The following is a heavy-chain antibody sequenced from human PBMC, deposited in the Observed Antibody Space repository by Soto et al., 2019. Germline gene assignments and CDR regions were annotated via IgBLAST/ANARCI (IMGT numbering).Heavy chain of an antibody. CDR2: IYYRGGT. CDR1: GGSISSGDYY. D-gene: IGHD1-26*01. CDR3: ARLRSVGAPTADY. Sequence: QVQLQESGPGLVRPSQTLSLTCTVSGGSISSGDYYWTWIRQHTGKGLEWIGYIYYRGGTFYNPSLKSRLTISLDTSNNPFSLNLSSVTAADTAVYYCARLRSVGAPTADYWGQGTLVTVSS. J-gene: IGHJ4*02. V-gene: IGHV4-31*03.